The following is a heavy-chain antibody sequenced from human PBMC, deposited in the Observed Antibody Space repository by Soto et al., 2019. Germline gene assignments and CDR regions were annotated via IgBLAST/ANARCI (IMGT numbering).Heavy chain of an antibody. CDR2: IIPIFGTA. J-gene: IGHJ6*02. V-gene: IGHV1-69*13. CDR1: GGTFSSYA. CDR3: ARDSYYTSGNYFTYYTYAMDV. Sequence: GASVKVSCKASGGTFSSYAISWVRQAPGQGLEWMGGIIPIFGTANYAQKFQGRVTITADESISTAYLQWSSLKASDTAMYYCARDSYYTSGNYFTYYTYAMDVWGQGTPVTVSS. D-gene: IGHD3-10*01.